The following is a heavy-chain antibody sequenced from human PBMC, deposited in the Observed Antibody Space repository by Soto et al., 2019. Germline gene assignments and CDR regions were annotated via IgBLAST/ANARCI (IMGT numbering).Heavy chain of an antibody. Sequence: HPGGSLRLSCAASGFTFRSYWMHWVRQAPGKGLVWVSHINSDGSTTTYADSVKGRFTISRDNAKSTLYLQMDSLRAEDTAGYYCARALSNEGGEWGQGTLVTVSS. CDR2: INSDGSTT. CDR3: ARALSNEGGE. J-gene: IGHJ4*02. CDR1: GFTFRSYW. V-gene: IGHV3-74*01. D-gene: IGHD4-4*01.